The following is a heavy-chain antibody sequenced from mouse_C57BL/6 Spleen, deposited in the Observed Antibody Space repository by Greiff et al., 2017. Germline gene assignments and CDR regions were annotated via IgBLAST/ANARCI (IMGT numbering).Heavy chain of an antibody. CDR2: IYPGGGYT. CDR1: GYTFTNYW. Sequence: QVQLQQSGAELVRPGTSVKMSCKASGYTFTNYWIGWAKQRPGHGLEWIGDIYPGGGYTNYNEKFKGKATLTADKSSSTAYMQFSSLTSEDSAIYYCAIYDGYEGFAYWGQGTLVTVSA. V-gene: IGHV1-63*01. J-gene: IGHJ3*01. D-gene: IGHD2-3*01. CDR3: AIYDGYEGFAY.